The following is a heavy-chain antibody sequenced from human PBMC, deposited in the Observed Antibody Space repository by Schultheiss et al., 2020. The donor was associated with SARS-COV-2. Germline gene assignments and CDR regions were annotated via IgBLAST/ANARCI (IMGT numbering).Heavy chain of an antibody. Sequence: GGSLRLSCKGSAYTFTNYWIAWVRQMPGKGLEWMGIIYPGESDTKYSPSFQGQVTISANKSITTAYLQWSSLRASDTAIYYCARRATGTYWFDPWGQGTLVTVSS. CDR3: ARRATGTYWFDP. CDR2: IYPGESDT. J-gene: IGHJ5*02. D-gene: IGHD1-1*01. CDR1: AYTFTNYW. V-gene: IGHV5-51*01.